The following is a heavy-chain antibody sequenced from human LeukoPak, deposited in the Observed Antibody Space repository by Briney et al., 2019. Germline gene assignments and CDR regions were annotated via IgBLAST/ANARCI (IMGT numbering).Heavy chain of an antibody. J-gene: IGHJ4*02. CDR1: GFSFTRNY. Sequence: GGSLRLSCAASGFSFTRNYVSWVRQAPGKGLEWVSLMYSGGGTSYADSVKGRFTISRDTSKNTLYLQMSSLRAEDTAVYYCATGYTSGTRIDYWGQGTLVSVSS. V-gene: IGHV3-53*01. D-gene: IGHD6-19*01. CDR2: MYSGGGT. CDR3: ATGYTSGTRIDY.